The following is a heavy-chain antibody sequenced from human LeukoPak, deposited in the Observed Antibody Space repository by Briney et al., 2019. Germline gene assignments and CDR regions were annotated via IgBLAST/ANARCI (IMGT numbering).Heavy chain of an antibody. CDR3: ARTDRDYFDTSDYDAFDL. CDR2: TYYRSKWYN. J-gene: IGHJ3*01. Sequence: SQTLSLTCGISGDRVSTDTAAWNWLRQSPSRGLEWLGRTYYRSKWYNDYAESVNGRITVNSDTSRNQISLHLNFVIPEDTAVYYCARTDRDYFDTSDYDAFDLWGQGTPVTVSS. V-gene: IGHV6-1*01. CDR1: GDRVSTDTAA. D-gene: IGHD3-22*01.